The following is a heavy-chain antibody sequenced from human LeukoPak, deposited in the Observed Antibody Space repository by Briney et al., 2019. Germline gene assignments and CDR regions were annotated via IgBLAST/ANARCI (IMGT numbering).Heavy chain of an antibody. Sequence: GASVKVSCKASGYTFTGYCMHWVRQAPGQGLEWMGWINPNSGGTNYAQKFRGRVTMTRDTSISTAYMELSRLRSDDTAVYYCARGRGLRFLDPDPPYYWGQGTLVTVSS. CDR3: ARGRGLRFLDPDPPYY. J-gene: IGHJ4*02. CDR1: GYTFTGYC. CDR2: INPNSGGT. V-gene: IGHV1-2*02. D-gene: IGHD3-3*01.